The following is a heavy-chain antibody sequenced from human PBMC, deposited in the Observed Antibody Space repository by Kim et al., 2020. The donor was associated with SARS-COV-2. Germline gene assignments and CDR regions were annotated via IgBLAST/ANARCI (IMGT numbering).Heavy chain of an antibody. D-gene: IGHD6-13*01. Sequence: YHPSLKCRVTISAATSKNQCSLQLSSVTAADTAVYYCASPGYSSSWLFDYWGQGTLVTVSS. CDR3: ASPGYSSSWLFDY. J-gene: IGHJ4*02. V-gene: IGHV4-39*01.